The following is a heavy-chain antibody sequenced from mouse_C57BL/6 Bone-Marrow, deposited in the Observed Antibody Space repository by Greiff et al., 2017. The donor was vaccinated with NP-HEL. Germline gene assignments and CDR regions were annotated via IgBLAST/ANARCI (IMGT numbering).Heavy chain of an antibody. J-gene: IGHJ3*01. Sequence: EVHLVESGGGLVQPGGSLKLSCAASGFTFSDYYMYWVRQTPEKRLEWVAYISNGGGSTYYPDTVKGRFTISRDNAKNTLYLQMSRLKSEDTAMYYCARQAAGYSNYVAYWGQGTLVTVSA. CDR3: ARQAAGYSNYVAY. CDR1: GFTFSDYY. V-gene: IGHV5-12*01. D-gene: IGHD2-5*01. CDR2: ISNGGGST.